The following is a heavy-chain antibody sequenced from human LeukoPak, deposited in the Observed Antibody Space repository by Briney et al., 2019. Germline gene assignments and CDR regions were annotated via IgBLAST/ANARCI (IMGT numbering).Heavy chain of an antibody. CDR2: ISYDGSNK. V-gene: IGHV3-30*18. Sequence: GGSLRLSCAASGFNFSSYGMHWVRQAPGKGLEWVAVISYDGSNKYYADSVKGRFTISRDNSKNTLYLQMNSLRAEDTAVYYCAKDRYSGYDRYYYYGMDVWGQGTTVTVSS. J-gene: IGHJ6*02. CDR3: AKDRYSGYDRYYYYGMDV. D-gene: IGHD5-12*01. CDR1: GFNFSSYG.